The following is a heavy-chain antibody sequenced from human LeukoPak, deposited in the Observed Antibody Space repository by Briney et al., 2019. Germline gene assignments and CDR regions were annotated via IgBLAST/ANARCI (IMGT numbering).Heavy chain of an antibody. CDR2: ISSDSRTI. CDR3: VTDFPVY. CDR1: GFSFSSNG. Sequence: GGSLRLSCAVSGFSFSSNGLHWIRQAPGKGLEWLSYISSDSRTIYYADPVKGRFTISRDNAKNLLYLQMNSLRVEDSALYYSVTDFPVYWGQGTLVTVSS. J-gene: IGHJ4*02. V-gene: IGHV3-48*01.